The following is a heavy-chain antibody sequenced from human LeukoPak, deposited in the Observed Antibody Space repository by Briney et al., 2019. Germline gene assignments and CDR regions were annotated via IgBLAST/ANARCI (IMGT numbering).Heavy chain of an antibody. Sequence: GGSLRLSCAASGFTFNRNAISWVRQAPGKGREWVATIGGSGDKTFYADSVKGRFTISRDNSKNMVHLQMNSRTGEDTALYYCVRRGDASSGWGDHDFWGQGALVTVSS. V-gene: IGHV3-23*01. J-gene: IGHJ4*02. D-gene: IGHD6-19*01. CDR2: IGGSGDKT. CDR3: VRRGDASSGWGDHDF. CDR1: GFTFNRNA.